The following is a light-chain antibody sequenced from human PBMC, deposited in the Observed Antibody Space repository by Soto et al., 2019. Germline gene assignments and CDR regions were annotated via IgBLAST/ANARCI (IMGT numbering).Light chain of an antibody. Sequence: DIQMTQSPSSLSASVGDRLTITCRASQAVGSYLNWFQQKAGKPPKLLIYASSKLERGVPSRFRGTGAGKDFALTVSRLQPEDFATYYCQQAYRSPWTYGQGSK. CDR2: ASS. CDR3: QQAYRSPWT. J-gene: IGKJ1*01. V-gene: IGKV1-39*01. CDR1: QAVGSY.